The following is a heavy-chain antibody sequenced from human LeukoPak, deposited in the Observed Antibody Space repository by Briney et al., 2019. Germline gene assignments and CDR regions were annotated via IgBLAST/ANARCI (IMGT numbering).Heavy chain of an antibody. J-gene: IGHJ6*03. Sequence: SETLSLTCTVSGGSISSYYWSWIRQPAGKGLEWIGRIYTSGSTNYNPSLKSRVTMSVDTSKNQFSLKLSSVTAADTAVYYCAREDSSKLNNYYYMDVWGKGTTVTVSS. CDR1: GGSISSYY. CDR3: AREDSSKLNNYYYMDV. V-gene: IGHV4-4*07. D-gene: IGHD6-13*01. CDR2: IYTSGST.